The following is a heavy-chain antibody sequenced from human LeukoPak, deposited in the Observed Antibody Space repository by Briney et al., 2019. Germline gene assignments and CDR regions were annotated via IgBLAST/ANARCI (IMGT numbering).Heavy chain of an antibody. CDR1: GFTFSSYW. D-gene: IGHD3-22*01. CDR2: INSDGSST. Sequence: GGSLRLSCAASGFTFSSYWMHWVRQAPGKGLVWVSRINSDGSSTSDADSVKGRFAISRDNAKNTLYLQMNSLRAEDTAVYYCARILTTATRSKLIDYWGQGTLVTVSS. V-gene: IGHV3-74*01. J-gene: IGHJ4*02. CDR3: ARILTTATRSKLIDY.